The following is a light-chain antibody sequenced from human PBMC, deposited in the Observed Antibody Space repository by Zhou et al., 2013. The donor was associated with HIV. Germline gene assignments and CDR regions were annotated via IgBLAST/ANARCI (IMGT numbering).Light chain of an antibody. J-gene: IGKJ4*01. V-gene: IGKV3-15*01. CDR1: QSVSSF. CDR3: QQYNSWPLT. CDR2: GAS. Sequence: EIVLTQSPATLSLSPGERATLSCRSSQSVSSFLAWYQQKPGQAPRLLIYGASTGATGIPARFSGSGSETEFTLTISSLQSEDFAVYYCQQYNSWPLTFGGGTKVEIK.